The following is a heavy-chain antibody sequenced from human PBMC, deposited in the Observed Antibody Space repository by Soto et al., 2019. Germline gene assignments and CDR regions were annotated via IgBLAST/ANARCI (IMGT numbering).Heavy chain of an antibody. CDR2: IYYSGST. CDR1: GGSISSYY. J-gene: IGHJ5*02. V-gene: IGHV4-59*12. CDR3: ARGPPSYYHGSGSYYPTLRGYWSDP. D-gene: IGHD3-10*01. Sequence: SSQTLSRTCTVSGGSISSYYWSWIRQPPGKGLEWIGYIYYSGSTNYNPSLKSRVTISVDTSKNQFSLKLSSVTAADTAVYYCARGPPSYYHGSGSYYPTLRGYWSDPWGQGTLVTVSS.